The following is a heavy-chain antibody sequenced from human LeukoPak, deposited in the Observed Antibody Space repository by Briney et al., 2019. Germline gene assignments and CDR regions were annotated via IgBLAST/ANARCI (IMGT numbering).Heavy chain of an antibody. CDR3: ATVLPPMGSYFFYAFDI. CDR2: FDPEDGET. D-gene: IGHD3-10*01. CDR1: GYTLTELS. Sequence: ASVKLSCKVSGYTLTELSMHWVRQAPGKGLEWMGGFDPEDGETIYAQKFQGRVTMTEDTSTDTAYMELSSLRSEDTAVYYCATVLPPMGSYFFYAFDIWGQGTMVTVSS. J-gene: IGHJ3*02. V-gene: IGHV1-24*01.